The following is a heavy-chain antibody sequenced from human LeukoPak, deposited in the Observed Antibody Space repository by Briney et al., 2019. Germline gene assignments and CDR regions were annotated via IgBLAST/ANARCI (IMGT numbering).Heavy chain of an antibody. V-gene: IGHV1-18*01. CDR1: GYTFTSYG. CDR3: ARDIGRSGSPDYYGMDV. J-gene: IGHJ6*02. D-gene: IGHD3-10*01. Sequence: ASVKVSCKASGYTFTSYGISWVRQAPGQGLEWMGWISAYNGNTNYAQKLQGRVTMTTDTSTSTAYMELRSLRSDDTAVYYCARDIGRSGSPDYYGMDVWGQGTTVTVSS. CDR2: ISAYNGNT.